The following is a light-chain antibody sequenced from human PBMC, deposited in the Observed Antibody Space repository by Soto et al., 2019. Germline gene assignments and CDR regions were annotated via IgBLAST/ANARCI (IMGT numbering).Light chain of an antibody. Sequence: DIQMTQSPSTLSASPGGRATITCRASQSISRSLAWYQQKPGKAPKLLMYDASSLHSGVPSRFSGSASGTEFTLTISSLQSDDFATYYCQQYNACPWTFGQGTKVDIK. V-gene: IGKV1-5*01. CDR2: DAS. CDR1: QSISRS. CDR3: QQYNACPWT. J-gene: IGKJ1*01.